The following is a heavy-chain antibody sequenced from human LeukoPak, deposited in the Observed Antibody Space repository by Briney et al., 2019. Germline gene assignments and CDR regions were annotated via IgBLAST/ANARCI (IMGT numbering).Heavy chain of an antibody. D-gene: IGHD3-3*01. CDR1: GFTFSSYA. V-gene: IGHV3-30*01. Sequence: QPGRSLRLSCAASGFTFSSYAMHWVRQAPGKGLEWVAVISYDGSNKYYADSVKGRFTISRDNSKNTLYLQMNSLRAEDTAVYYCARSSGPTYYDFWSGYYDYYYYYYMDVWGIGTTVTVSS. CDR3: ARSSGPTYYDFWSGYYDYYYYYYMDV. CDR2: ISYDGSNK. J-gene: IGHJ6*03.